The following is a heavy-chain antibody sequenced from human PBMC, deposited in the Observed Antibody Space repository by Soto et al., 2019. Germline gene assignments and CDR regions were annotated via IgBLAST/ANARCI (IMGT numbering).Heavy chain of an antibody. CDR1: GGTFYTDT. J-gene: IGHJ4*02. Sequence: KVSCEASGGTFYTDTFSWVRQAPGQGLEWMGSITPIYPTTNYAEKFQGRLTVTADGSTNTAYMELNSLTSEDTAVYYCARIPRYSFPTSDDLDSWGQGTLVTVSS. CDR2: ITPIYPTT. V-gene: IGHV1-69*15. D-gene: IGHD5-18*01. CDR3: ARIPRYSFPTSDDLDS.